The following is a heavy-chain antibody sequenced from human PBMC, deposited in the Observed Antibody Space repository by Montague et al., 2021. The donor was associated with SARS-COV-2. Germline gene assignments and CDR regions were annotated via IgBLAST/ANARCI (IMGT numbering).Heavy chain of an antibody. CDR2: IAWHDDT. V-gene: IGHV2-70*01. J-gene: IGHJ2*01. CDR1: GFSVSTSGLC. CDR3: ARIPEYSSGGGPDWYFDL. D-gene: IGHD6-19*01. Sequence: PALVKPTQTLTLTCTFSGFSVSTSGLCASWIRQPPGKALEWLALIAWHDDTYYSTSLKTRLTISKDTSKNQVVLTMTNMDPVDTGTYYCARIPEYSSGGGPDWYFDLWGRGTLVTVSS.